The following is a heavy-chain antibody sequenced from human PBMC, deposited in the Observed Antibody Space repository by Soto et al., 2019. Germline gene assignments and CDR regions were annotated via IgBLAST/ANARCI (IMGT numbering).Heavy chain of an antibody. CDR1: GFNFDNYG. CDR2: ITYDGSFQ. V-gene: IGHV3-30*18. CDR3: AKDRVGGTFYTPLGF. J-gene: IGHJ4*02. Sequence: PGGSLRLSCQASGFNFDNYGMHWVRQAPGKGLEWVAVITYDGSFQYYADSVKGRFTISIDNSKNTLFLHLNTLKPEDTAVYHCAKDRVGGTFYTPLGFWGQGTLVTVSS. D-gene: IGHD1-7*01.